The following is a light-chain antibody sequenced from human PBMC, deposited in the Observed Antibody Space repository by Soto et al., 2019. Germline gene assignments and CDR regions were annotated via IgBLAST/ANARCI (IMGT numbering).Light chain of an antibody. J-gene: IGKJ1*01. V-gene: IGKV2-28*01. CDR1: QSLLHSNGYNY. CDR3: MQALQTPPT. CDR2: LCS. Sequence: DVVLTQSPLSLPVTPGEPASISCRSSQSLLHSNGYNYLDWYLQKPGQSPQLLIYLCSNRASGVPDSVSGSGSGTDFTLKISRVEAEDVGVYCCMQALQTPPTFGQGTKVEIK.